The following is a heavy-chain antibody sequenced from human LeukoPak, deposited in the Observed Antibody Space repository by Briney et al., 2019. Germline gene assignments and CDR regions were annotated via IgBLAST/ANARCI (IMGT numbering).Heavy chain of an antibody. CDR2: IYWDDDK. Sequence: SGPALLKPTQTLTLTCTFSGFSLTTSGVAVGWIRQPPGKALEWLALIYWDDDKRYSPSLKSRLTITKDTSKNEVVLTMTNMDPVETATYYCAHSRPMGVVGVTTKSWSESLFDYWGQGTLVTVSS. V-gene: IGHV2-5*02. D-gene: IGHD1-26*01. CDR3: AHSRPMGVVGVTTKSWSESLFDY. CDR1: GFSLTTSGVA. J-gene: IGHJ4*02.